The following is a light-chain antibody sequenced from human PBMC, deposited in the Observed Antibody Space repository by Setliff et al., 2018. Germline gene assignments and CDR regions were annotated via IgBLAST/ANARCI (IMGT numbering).Light chain of an antibody. J-gene: IGLJ2*01. Sequence: QSVLAQPPSASGSPGQSVTISCTGTSSDVGGYNYVSWYQQQPGKAPKLMIYEVSKRPSGVPDRFSGSKSGNTASLTVSGLQAEDEADYYCSSYAGSNNLGFGGGTKGTVL. CDR3: SSYAGSNNLG. CDR1: SSDVGGYNY. V-gene: IGLV2-8*01. CDR2: EVS.